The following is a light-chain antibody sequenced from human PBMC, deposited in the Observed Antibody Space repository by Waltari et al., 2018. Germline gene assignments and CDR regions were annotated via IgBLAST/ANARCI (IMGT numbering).Light chain of an antibody. CDR3: QQSYRSPWT. CDR2: AAS. V-gene: IGKV1-39*01. CDR1: QTIDRY. J-gene: IGKJ1*01. Sequence: DIQMTPSPSSLSASVGDRVTITCRASQTIDRYLNWYHQKPGKAPKLLIYAASTLQSVVPSRFSGSGSWTDFTLTIIGLQPEDFATYFCQQSYRSPWTFGQGTRVDIK.